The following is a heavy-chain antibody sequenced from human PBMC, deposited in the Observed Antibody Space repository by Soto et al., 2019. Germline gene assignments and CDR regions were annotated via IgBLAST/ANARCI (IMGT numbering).Heavy chain of an antibody. CDR1: GFTFTTYA. CDR3: ARDQCFGGGRSCYYFDF. V-gene: IGHV3-30*04. Sequence: QVQLVESGGGVVQPGRSLRLSCAASGFTFTTYAIHWVRQAPGKWLEWVAVISNDGRGKYYADSVKGRFTISRDNSKNTLYLQMNSLRSDDTAVYYCARDQCFGGGRSCYYFDFWGQGTLVTVSS. D-gene: IGHD2-15*01. J-gene: IGHJ4*02. CDR2: ISNDGRGK.